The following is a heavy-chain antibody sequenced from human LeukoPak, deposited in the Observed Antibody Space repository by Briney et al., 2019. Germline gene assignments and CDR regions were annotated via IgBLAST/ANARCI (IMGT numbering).Heavy chain of an antibody. J-gene: IGHJ5*02. D-gene: IGHD2-2*01. CDR1: GGLFSGYY. CDR3: ARRSIVVVPAALREWRHNWFDP. V-gene: IGHV4-34*01. CDR2: INHSGST. Sequence: SETLSLTCAVYGGLFSGYYWRWIRQPPGKGLEWIGEINHSGSTNYNPSLKSRVTISVDTSKNQFSLKLSSVTAADTAVYYCARRSIVVVPAALREWRHNWFDPWGQGTLVTVSS.